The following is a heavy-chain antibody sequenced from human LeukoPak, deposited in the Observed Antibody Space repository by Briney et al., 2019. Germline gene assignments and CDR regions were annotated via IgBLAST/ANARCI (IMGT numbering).Heavy chain of an antibody. D-gene: IGHD5-12*01. J-gene: IGHJ4*02. CDR2: ISYDGSNK. CDR1: GFTFSNAW. Sequence: GGSLRLSCAASGFTFSNAWMNWVRQAPGKGLEWVAVISYDGSNKYYADSVKGRFTISRDNSKNTLYLQMNSLRAEDTAVYYCARDGYSGYDDYFDYWGQGTLVTVSS. V-gene: IGHV3-30-3*01. CDR3: ARDGYSGYDDYFDY.